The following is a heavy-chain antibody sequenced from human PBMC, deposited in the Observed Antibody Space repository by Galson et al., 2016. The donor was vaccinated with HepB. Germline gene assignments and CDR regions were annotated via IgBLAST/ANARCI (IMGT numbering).Heavy chain of an antibody. CDR1: AFTLSRYT. D-gene: IGHD1-26*01. CDR2: ITSGSNVI. V-gene: IGHV3-48*02. J-gene: IGHJ5*02. CDR3: ARDPSGIVEASRFDP. Sequence: SLRLSCAASAFTLSRYTMQWVRQAPGRGLEWVSYITSGSNVIYYADSVKGRFTISRDNAKNSLYLQMNSLRDDDTAVYYCARDPSGIVEASRFDPWGQGTLVTVSP.